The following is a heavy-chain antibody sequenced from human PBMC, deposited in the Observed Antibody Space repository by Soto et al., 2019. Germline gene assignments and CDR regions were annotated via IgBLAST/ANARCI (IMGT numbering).Heavy chain of an antibody. D-gene: IGHD3-22*01. Sequence: QVQLVQSGAEVKKPGSSVKVSCKASGGTFSSYAISWVRQAPGQGLEWMGGIIPIFGTANYAQKFQGRVTITADESTSTAYMELSSLRSEDTAVYYCARELYYDSSGYYWDRHDAFDIWGQGTMVTVSS. CDR1: GGTFSSYA. CDR3: ARELYYDSSGYYWDRHDAFDI. J-gene: IGHJ3*02. CDR2: IIPIFGTA. V-gene: IGHV1-69*12.